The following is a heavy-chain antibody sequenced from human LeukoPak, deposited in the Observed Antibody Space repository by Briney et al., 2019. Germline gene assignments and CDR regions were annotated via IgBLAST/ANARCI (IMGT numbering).Heavy chain of an antibody. CDR3: ARNMVVVPQTPPTFDY. J-gene: IGHJ4*02. CDR2: INAGNGNT. D-gene: IGHD2-2*01. V-gene: IGHV1-3*01. Sequence: ASVTVSCKASGYTFTTYGISWVRQAPGQRLEWMGWINAGNGNTQYSQKFQGRVTITRDTSATTAYMELSSLTSEDTAVYYCARNMVVVPQTPPTFDYWGQGTLVTVSS. CDR1: GYTFTTYG.